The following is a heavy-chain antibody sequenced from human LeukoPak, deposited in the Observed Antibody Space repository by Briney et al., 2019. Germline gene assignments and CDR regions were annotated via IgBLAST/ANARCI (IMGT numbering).Heavy chain of an antibody. CDR1: GFTFSSYG. CDR3: AKDGYYGSGTFPDY. Sequence: GTSLRLSCVASGFTFSSYGMNWVRQAPGKGLEWGAVISYDGTNKFYVDSLRGRFTVSRDNSKNTLYLQMDSLRAEDTAVYYCAKDGYYGSGTFPDYWGQGTLVTVSS. D-gene: IGHD3-10*01. J-gene: IGHJ4*02. CDR2: ISYDGTNK. V-gene: IGHV3-30*18.